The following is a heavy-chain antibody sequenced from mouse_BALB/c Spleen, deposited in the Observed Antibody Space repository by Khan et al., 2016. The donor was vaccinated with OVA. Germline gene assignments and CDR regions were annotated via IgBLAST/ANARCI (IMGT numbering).Heavy chain of an antibody. CDR1: GYTFTSYW. Sequence: QVQLQQSGAELVRPGASVKLSCKTSGYTFTSYWMHWVKQRPGQGLEWIGRIDPGTGSTYYNQKFKGKATLTADKSSSTAYMQLSSLKSEDSAVXFCAIGVDYAAWIDYWGQGTSVTVSS. J-gene: IGHJ4*01. V-gene: IGHV1-62-1*01. D-gene: IGHD2-4*01. CDR2: IDPGTGST. CDR3: AIGVDYAAWIDY.